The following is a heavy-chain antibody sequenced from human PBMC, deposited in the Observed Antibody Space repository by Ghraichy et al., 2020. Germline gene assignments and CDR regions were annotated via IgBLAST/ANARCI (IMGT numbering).Heavy chain of an antibody. Sequence: SETLSLTCTVSGGSISSYYWSWIRQPPGKGLEWIGYIYYSGSTNYNPSLKSRVTISVDTSKNQFSLKLSSVTAADTAVYYCASSPAGDYVWGSYLDYWGQGTLVTVSS. J-gene: IGHJ4*02. CDR1: GGSISSYY. CDR2: IYYSGST. D-gene: IGHD3-16*01. V-gene: IGHV4-59*01. CDR3: ASSPAGDYVWGSYLDY.